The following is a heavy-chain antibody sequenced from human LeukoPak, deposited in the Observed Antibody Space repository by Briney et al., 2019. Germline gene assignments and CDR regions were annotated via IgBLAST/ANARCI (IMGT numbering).Heavy chain of an antibody. Sequence: ASVKVSCKASGYTFTGYYLHWVRQAPGQGLEWMGWINPNSGGTNYAQKFQGRVTMTRDTSISTAYMELSRLTSDDTAVYYCGRNGVVAENRLYVDYWGQGTLVTVSS. CDR2: INPNSGGT. CDR1: GYTFTGYY. CDR3: GRNGVVAENRLYVDY. V-gene: IGHV1-2*02. D-gene: IGHD2-8*01. J-gene: IGHJ4*02.